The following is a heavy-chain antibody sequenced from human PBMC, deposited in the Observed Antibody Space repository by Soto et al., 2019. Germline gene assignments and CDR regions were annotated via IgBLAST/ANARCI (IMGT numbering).Heavy chain of an antibody. CDR3: ARDKGGSYYASFDY. D-gene: IGHD1-26*01. V-gene: IGHV3-21*01. Sequence: EVQLVESGGGLVKPGGSLRLSCAASGFTFSSYSMNWVRQAPGKGLEWVSSISSSSSYIYYADSVKGRFTISRDNAKNSLYLQMNSLRAVDTAVYYCARDKGGSYYASFDYWGQGTLVTVSS. CDR2: ISSSSSYI. J-gene: IGHJ4*02. CDR1: GFTFSSYS.